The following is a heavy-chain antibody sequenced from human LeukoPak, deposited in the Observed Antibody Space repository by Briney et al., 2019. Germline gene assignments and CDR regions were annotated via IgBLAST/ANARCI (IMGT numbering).Heavy chain of an antibody. CDR3: AGSDSSGYFPFDY. Sequence: GASVKVSCKASGYIFTGYYMHWVRQAPGQGLEWMGWINPNSGGTNYAQKFQGRVTMTRDTSISTAYMELSRLRSDDTAVYYCAGSDSSGYFPFDYWGQGTLVTVSS. CDR2: INPNSGGT. V-gene: IGHV1-2*02. J-gene: IGHJ4*02. D-gene: IGHD3-22*01. CDR1: GYIFTGYY.